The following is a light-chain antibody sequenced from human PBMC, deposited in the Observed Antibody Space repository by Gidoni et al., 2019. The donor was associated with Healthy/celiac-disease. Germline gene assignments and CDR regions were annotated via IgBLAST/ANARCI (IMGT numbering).Light chain of an antibody. V-gene: IGKV3-20*01. CDR2: GAS. CDR1: QSVSSSY. Sequence: IVLTQYPGTLSLSPGERATLSCRASQSVSSSYLAWYQQKPGQAPRLLIYGASSRAKSIPDRVCGSGSWTDFTVTISRLESEDFAVYYCQQYGSSPTFGQGTKLEIK. J-gene: IGKJ2*01. CDR3: QQYGSSPT.